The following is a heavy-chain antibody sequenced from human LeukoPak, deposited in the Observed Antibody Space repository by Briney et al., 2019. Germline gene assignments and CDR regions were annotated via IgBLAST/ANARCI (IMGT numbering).Heavy chain of an antibody. CDR1: GFTFHNYA. V-gene: IGHV3-23*01. J-gene: IGHJ4*02. CDR3: AKDRPNYHESNGHYYRRNGDY. Sequence: GGSLRLSCAASGFTFHNYAMSWVRLAPGQGLEWVSAIRSSGVITFYENSVKGRFTNSRDNSSYKLYLQMNSLRAEDAAMYYCAKDRPNYHESNGHYYRRNGDYWGQGTLVTVSS. CDR2: IRSSGVIT. D-gene: IGHD3-22*01.